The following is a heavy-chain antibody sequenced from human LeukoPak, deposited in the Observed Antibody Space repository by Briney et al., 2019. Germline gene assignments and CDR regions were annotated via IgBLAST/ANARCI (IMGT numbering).Heavy chain of an antibody. CDR2: ISGHSDST. J-gene: IGHJ4*02. V-gene: IGHV3-23*01. Sequence: GGSLRLSCAASGFTVSSYAMSWVRQAPGQGPEWVSGISGHSDSTYHADSVKGRFTISRDNSKNTLYLQMNSLRAEDTAVYYCAGYVWGTYRYTNYWGQGTLVTVSS. CDR3: AGYVWGTYRYTNY. CDR1: GFTVSSYA. D-gene: IGHD3-16*02.